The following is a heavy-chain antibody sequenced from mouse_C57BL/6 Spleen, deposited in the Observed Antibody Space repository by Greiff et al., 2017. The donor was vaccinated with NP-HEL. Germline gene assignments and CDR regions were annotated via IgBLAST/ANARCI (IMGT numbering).Heavy chain of an antibody. CDR1: GFTFSDYG. CDR2: ISSGSSTI. Sequence: EVKLVESGGGLVKPGGSLKLSCAASGFTFSDYGMHWVRQAPEKGLEWVAYISSGSSTIYYADTVKGRFTISRDNAKNTLFQQMTSLRSEDTAMYYCARVYDYDGYYYAMDYWGQGTSVTVSS. V-gene: IGHV5-17*01. J-gene: IGHJ4*01. D-gene: IGHD2-4*01. CDR3: ARVYDYDGYYYAMDY.